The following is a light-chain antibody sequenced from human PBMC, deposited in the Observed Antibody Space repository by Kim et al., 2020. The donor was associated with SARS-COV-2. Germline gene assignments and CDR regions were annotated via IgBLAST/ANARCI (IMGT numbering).Light chain of an antibody. CDR3: CSYAGSYILV. J-gene: IGLJ3*02. Sequence: GQSVTISCTGNNSDVGGYNYVSWYQHRPGKAPKLMIYDVNKRPSGVPDRFSGSKSGNTASLAISGLQAEDEADYYCCSYAGSYILVFGGGTQLTVL. CDR1: NSDVGGYNY. V-gene: IGLV2-11*01. CDR2: DVN.